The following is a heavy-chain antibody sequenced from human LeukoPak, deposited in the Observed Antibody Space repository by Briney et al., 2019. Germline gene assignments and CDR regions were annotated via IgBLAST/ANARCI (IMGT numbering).Heavy chain of an antibody. V-gene: IGHV3-53*05. D-gene: IGHD3-10*01. CDR1: GFTVSRNS. CDR3: AREMLRGVVPDY. CDR2: IYSGGST. J-gene: IGHJ4*02. Sequence: GGSLRLSCAASGFTVSRNSMNWVRQIPGKGLEWVSVIYSGGSTYYADSVKGRFTISRDSSKNTLYLQMNSLRVEDTAVYYCAREMLRGVVPDYWGQGTLVTVSS.